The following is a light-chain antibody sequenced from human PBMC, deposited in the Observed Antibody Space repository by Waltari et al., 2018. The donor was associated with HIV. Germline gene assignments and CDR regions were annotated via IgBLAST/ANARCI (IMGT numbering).Light chain of an antibody. CDR2: DVD. J-gene: IGLJ3*02. V-gene: IGLV2-14*03. CDR1: PPDFTLYHF. CDR3: ASFTGDNTVM. Sequence: AVTQPASVSGLPGPPTTLSCTRDPPDFTLYHFVPCYQQPSGKPPRLILYDVDRRASGVSDRFSGSMSGNTASLTIAGLRAEDEGHYYCASFTGDNTVMFGGGTEVTVL.